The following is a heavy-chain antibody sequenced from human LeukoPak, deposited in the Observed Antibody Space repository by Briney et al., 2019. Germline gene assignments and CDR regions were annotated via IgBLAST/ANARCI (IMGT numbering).Heavy chain of an antibody. Sequence: GRSLRLSCAASGFTFDDYAMHWVRQAPGKGLEWVSGISWNSGSIGYADSVKGRFTISRDNSKNTLYLQMNSLRVEDTAVYYCARHDYSNFVGWFDPWGQGTLVSVSS. V-gene: IGHV3-9*01. J-gene: IGHJ5*02. D-gene: IGHD4-11*01. CDR3: ARHDYSNFVGWFDP. CDR2: ISWNSGSI. CDR1: GFTFDDYA.